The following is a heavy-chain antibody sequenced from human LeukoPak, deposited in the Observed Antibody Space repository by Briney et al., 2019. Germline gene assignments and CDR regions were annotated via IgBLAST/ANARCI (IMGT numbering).Heavy chain of an antibody. CDR1: GYTFTGYY. CDR2: INPNSGGT. D-gene: IGHD3-16*01. V-gene: IGHV1-2*02. Sequence: ASVKLSCKASGYTFTGYYMHWVRHAPGQGLEWMGWINPNSGGTNYAQKFQGRVTMTRDTSISTVYMELSSLRSEDTAVYYCARSRLWSPRDAFDIWGQGTMVTVSS. CDR3: ARSRLWSPRDAFDI. J-gene: IGHJ3*02.